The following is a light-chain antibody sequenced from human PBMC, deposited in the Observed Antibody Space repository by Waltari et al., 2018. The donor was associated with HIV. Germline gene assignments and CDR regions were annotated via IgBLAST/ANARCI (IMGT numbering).Light chain of an antibody. Sequence: DLTQPPSVSVPPGQTATITCTGDALTTRYGSWYQKTSGQAPVLLINKDTERLSGIPERFSGSSSGTSLTLTINEVRAEDEAEYYCQSSDSSGVDFVVFGGGTKLTV. V-gene: IGLV3-25*03. CDR3: QSSDSSGVDFVV. J-gene: IGLJ2*01. CDR2: KDT. CDR1: ALTTRY.